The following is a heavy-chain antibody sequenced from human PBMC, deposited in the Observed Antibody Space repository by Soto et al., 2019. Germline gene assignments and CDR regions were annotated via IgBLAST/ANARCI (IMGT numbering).Heavy chain of an antibody. D-gene: IGHD2-8*01. CDR3: ARVNFEDIVLMVYAIPGAFDI. V-gene: IGHV4-59*01. CDR1: GDSISSYY. Sequence: SETLSLTCTVSGDSISSYYWSWIRQPPGKGLEWIGYIYYSGSTNYNPSLKSRVTISVDTSKNQFSLKLSSVTAADTAVYYCARVNFEDIVLMVYAIPGAFDIWGQGTMVTVSS. J-gene: IGHJ3*02. CDR2: IYYSGST.